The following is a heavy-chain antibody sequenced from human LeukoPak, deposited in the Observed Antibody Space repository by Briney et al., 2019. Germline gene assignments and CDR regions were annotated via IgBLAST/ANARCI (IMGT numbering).Heavy chain of an antibody. D-gene: IGHD6-13*01. CDR1: GFTVSSNY. Sequence: GSLRLSCAASGFTVSSNYMSWVRRPPGKGLGWVSVIYSGGSTYYADSVKGRFTISRDNSKNTLYLQMNSLRAEDTAVYYCARDPGIAAAGTYYYYGMDVWGQGTTVTVSS. CDR3: ARDPGIAAAGTYYYYGMDV. J-gene: IGHJ6*02. CDR2: IYSGGST. V-gene: IGHV3-53*01.